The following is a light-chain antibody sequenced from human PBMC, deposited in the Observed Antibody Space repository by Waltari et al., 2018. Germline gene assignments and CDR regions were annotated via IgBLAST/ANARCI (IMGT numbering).Light chain of an antibody. CDR1: QGISTY. Sequence: DIQMTQSPSSLSASIGDRVTITRRASQGISTYLVWYQQKPGKVPKLLIYAASTLQSGVPSRFSGSGSGTDFTLTISGLQPEDAATYYCQKYNRAPFTFGPGTKVHIK. CDR3: QKYNRAPFT. CDR2: AAS. V-gene: IGKV1-27*01. J-gene: IGKJ3*01.